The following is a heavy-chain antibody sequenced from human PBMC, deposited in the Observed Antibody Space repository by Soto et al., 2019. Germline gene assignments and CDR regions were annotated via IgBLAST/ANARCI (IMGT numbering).Heavy chain of an antibody. CDR1: GFTFSSYA. CDR3: AKEHRDGLGSLFGRKNYYYGMDV. J-gene: IGHJ6*02. D-gene: IGHD3-10*01. CDR2: ISGSGGST. Sequence: GGSLRLSCAASGFTFSSYAMSWVRQAPGKGLEWVSAISGSGGSTYYADSVKGRFTISRDNSKNTLYLQMNSLRAEDTAVYYCAKEHRDGLGSLFGRKNYYYGMDVWGQGTTVTVSS. V-gene: IGHV3-23*01.